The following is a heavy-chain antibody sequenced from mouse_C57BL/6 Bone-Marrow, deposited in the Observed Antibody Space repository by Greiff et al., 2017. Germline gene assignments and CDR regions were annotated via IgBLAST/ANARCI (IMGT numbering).Heavy chain of an antibody. D-gene: IGHD1-1*01. CDR1: GYTFTSYW. V-gene: IGHV1-72*01. Sequence: QVQLQQPGAELVKPGASVKLSCKASGYTFTSYWMHWVKQRPGRGLEWIGRIDPNSGGTKYNEKFKSKATLTVDKHSSTAYMQLSSLPSEESAVYYCSGGNCSSGSWFAYRGQGTLVTVSS. J-gene: IGHJ3*01. CDR2: IDPNSGGT. CDR3: SGGNCSSGSWFAY.